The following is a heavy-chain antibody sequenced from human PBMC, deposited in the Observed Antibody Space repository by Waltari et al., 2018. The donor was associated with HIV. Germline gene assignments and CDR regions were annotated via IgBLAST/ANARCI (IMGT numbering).Heavy chain of an antibody. V-gene: IGHV4-61*02. J-gene: IGHJ4*02. CDR2: IYTSGST. D-gene: IGHD5-12*01. CDR3: ARVSGGYERFDY. CDR1: GCSISSGSYY. Sequence: QVQLQESGPGLVKPSQTLSLTCTVSGCSISSGSYYWSWIRQPAGKGLEWIGRIYTSGSTNYNPSLKSRVTISVDTSKNQLSLKLSSVTAADTAVYYCARVSGGYERFDYWGQGTLVTVSS.